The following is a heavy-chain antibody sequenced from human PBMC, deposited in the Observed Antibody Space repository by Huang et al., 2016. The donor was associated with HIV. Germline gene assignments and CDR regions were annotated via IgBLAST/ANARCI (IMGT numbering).Heavy chain of an antibody. D-gene: IGHD3-16*02. J-gene: IGHJ6*03. CDR1: GFTFSSYA. CDR3: ARDAYYDYVWGSYRKYYYYYMDV. V-gene: IGHV3-30-3*01. Sequence: QVQLVESGGGVVQPGRSLRLSCAASGFTFSSYAMHWVRQGPGKGLGWVAVISDDGSNKYYADSVKGRFTISRDNSKNTLYLQMNSLRAEDTAVYYCARDAYYDYVWGSYRKYYYYYMDVWGKGTTVTVSS. CDR2: ISDDGSNK.